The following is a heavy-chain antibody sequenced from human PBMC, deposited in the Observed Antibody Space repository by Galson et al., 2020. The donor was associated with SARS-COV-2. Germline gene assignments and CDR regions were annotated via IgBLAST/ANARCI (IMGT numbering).Heavy chain of an antibody. CDR1: GFPFSTYG. CDR3: ARVVLRSWALDY. J-gene: IGHJ4*02. CDR2: IWYDGTNK. D-gene: IGHD3-22*01. Sequence: GGSLRLSCAASGFPFSTYGMHWVRQAPGKGLEWVAVIWYDGTNKYYADSVKGRFTISRDNSKNTLYLQMNSLRAEDTAVYYCARVVLRSWALDYWGQGTLVTVSS. V-gene: IGHV3-33*01.